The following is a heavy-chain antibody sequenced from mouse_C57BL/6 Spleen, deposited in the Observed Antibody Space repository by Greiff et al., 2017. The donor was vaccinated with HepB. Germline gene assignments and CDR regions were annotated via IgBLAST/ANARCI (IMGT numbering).Heavy chain of an antibody. CDR2: ISDGGSYT. CDR1: GFTFSSYA. CDR3: ARGGNYYGSSKGWYFDV. D-gene: IGHD1-1*01. Sequence: EVMLVESGGGLVKPGGSLKLSCAASGFTFSSYAMSWVRQTPEKRLEWVATISDGGSYTYYPDNVKGRFTISRDNAKNNLYLQMSQLKSEDTAMYYCARGGNYYGSSKGWYFDVWGTGTTVTVSS. V-gene: IGHV5-4*03. J-gene: IGHJ1*03.